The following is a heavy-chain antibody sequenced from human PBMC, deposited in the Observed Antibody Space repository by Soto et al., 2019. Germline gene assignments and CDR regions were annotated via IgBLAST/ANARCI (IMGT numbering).Heavy chain of an antibody. D-gene: IGHD2-2*01. CDR3: ATLAARFSNSLDF. CDR1: GYRFTNSW. CDR2: LYPADSDT. Sequence: GESLKISCKGSGYRFTNSWIGWVRQMPGKGLEWMGILYPADSDTRYSPSFQGQVTISADKSTNTAYLQWNSLKASDTAMYYCATLAARFSNSLDFWGQGTLVTVSS. V-gene: IGHV5-51*01. J-gene: IGHJ4*02.